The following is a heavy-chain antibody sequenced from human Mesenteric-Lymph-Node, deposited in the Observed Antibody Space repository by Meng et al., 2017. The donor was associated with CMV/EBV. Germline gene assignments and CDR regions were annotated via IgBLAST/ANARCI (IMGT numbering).Heavy chain of an antibody. Sequence: GESLKISCTVSGFTFSYAWVSWVRQAPGKGLEWVSSISSSSSYIYYADSVKGRFTISRDNAKNSLYLQMNSLRAEDTAVYYCAREIITGPMDYYGMDVWGQGTTVTVSS. J-gene: IGHJ6*02. D-gene: IGHD1-20*01. CDR2: ISSSSSYI. CDR1: GFTFSYAW. CDR3: AREIITGPMDYYGMDV. V-gene: IGHV3-21*01.